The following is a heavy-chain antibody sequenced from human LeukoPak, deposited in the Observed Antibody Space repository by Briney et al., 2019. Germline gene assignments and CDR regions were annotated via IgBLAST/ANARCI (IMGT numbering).Heavy chain of an antibody. V-gene: IGHV1-46*01. CDR1: GYSFTDFH. D-gene: IGHD4-11*01. CDR2: INPTSGAT. Sequence: ASVKVSCKASGYSFTDFHVHWVRQAPGQGLEWVGIINPTSGATTYAQKFQGRVTMIRDMSTSTVYMELSGLGSEDTAVYYCAREVSWTTVTTRHYFYYYMDVWGKGTTVTVSS. CDR3: AREVSWTTVTTRHYFYYYMDV. J-gene: IGHJ6*03.